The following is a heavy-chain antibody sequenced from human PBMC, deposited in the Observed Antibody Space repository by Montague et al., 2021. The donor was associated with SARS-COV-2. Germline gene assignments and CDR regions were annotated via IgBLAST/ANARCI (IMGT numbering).Heavy chain of an antibody. D-gene: IGHD6-13*01. J-gene: IGHJ6*02. V-gene: IGHV4-39*07. CDR3: ARVGRQQLVRLSGMDV. Sequence: SETLSLTCTVAGGSISSSSYYWGWIRQPPGKGLEWIGSIYYSGSTYYXPSLKSRVTISVDTSKNQFSLKLSSVTAADTAMYYCARVGRQQLVRLSGMDVWGQGTTVTVSS. CDR2: IYYSGST. CDR1: GGSISSSSYY.